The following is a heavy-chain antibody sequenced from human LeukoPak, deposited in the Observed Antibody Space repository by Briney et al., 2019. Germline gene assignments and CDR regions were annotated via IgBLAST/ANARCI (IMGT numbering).Heavy chain of an antibody. CDR2: IYVDGRTT. Sequence: PSGGSLRLSCAASGFTFSNYWMHWVRQPPGKGLVWVSRIYVDGRTTNYADSVKGRFTISRDNAKNTVYLEMNSPSVEDTATYYCIRDFRSADLWGQGTLVTVTS. CDR1: GFTFSNYW. J-gene: IGHJ5*02. CDR3: IRDFRSADL. V-gene: IGHV3-74*01.